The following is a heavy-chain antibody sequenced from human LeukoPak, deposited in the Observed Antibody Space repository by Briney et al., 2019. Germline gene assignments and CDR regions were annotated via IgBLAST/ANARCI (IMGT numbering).Heavy chain of an antibody. V-gene: IGHV3-30*18. J-gene: IGHJ4*02. CDR2: ISYGGSNK. CDR3: AKDQGSSWSLDY. CDR1: GFTFSSYG. Sequence: GGSLRLSCLASGFTFSSYGMHWVRQAAGKVREWVAVISYGGSNKYYEDSVKSRFTISRDNSNNTQYLQMNSLRAEDTAVYYCAKDQGSSWSLDYWGQGTLVTVSS. D-gene: IGHD6-13*01.